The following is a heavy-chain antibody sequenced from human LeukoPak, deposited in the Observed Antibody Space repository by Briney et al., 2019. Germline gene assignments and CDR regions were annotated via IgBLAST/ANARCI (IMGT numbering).Heavy chain of an antibody. V-gene: IGHV4-39*07. CDR1: GGSISSSSYY. CDR3: ARVSGGYLNWFDP. J-gene: IGHJ5*02. CDR2: IYYSGST. Sequence: PSETLSLTCTVSGGSISSSSYYWGWIRQPPGKGLEWIGSIYYSGSTYYNPSLKSRVTISVDTSKNQFSLKLSSVTAADTAVYYCARVSGGYLNWFDPWGQGTLVTVSS. D-gene: IGHD1-26*01.